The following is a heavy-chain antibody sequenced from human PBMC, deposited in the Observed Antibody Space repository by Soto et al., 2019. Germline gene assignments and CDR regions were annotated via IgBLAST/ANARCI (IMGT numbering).Heavy chain of an antibody. J-gene: IGHJ6*02. D-gene: IGHD1-20*01. CDR2: ISSSGSTI. CDR1: GFTFSSYE. CDR3: ARVLNWNQDYYGMDV. V-gene: IGHV3-48*03. Sequence: HPGGSLRLSCAASGFTFSSYEMNWVRQAPGKGLEWVSYISSSGSTIYYADSVKGRFTISRDNAKNSLYLQMNSLRAEDTAVYYCARVLNWNQDYYGMDVWGQGTTVTVSS.